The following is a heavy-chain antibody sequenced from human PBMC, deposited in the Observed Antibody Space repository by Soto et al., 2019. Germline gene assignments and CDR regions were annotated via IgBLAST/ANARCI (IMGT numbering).Heavy chain of an antibody. Sequence: GGSLRLSCAASGFTFSSYAMSWVRQAPGKGLEWVSAISGSGGSTYYADSVKGRFTISRDNSKNTLYLQMNSLRAEDTAVYYCAKDRGSGEMDDILTGYGDFDYWGQGTLVTVSS. CDR2: ISGSGGST. CDR3: AKDRGSGEMDDILTGYGDFDY. J-gene: IGHJ4*02. V-gene: IGHV3-23*01. D-gene: IGHD3-9*01. CDR1: GFTFSSYA.